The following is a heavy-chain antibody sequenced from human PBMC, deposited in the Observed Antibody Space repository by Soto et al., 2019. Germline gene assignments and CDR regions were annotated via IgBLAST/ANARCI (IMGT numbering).Heavy chain of an antibody. V-gene: IGHV3-23*01. CDR2: ISGSGGST. J-gene: IGHJ4*02. Sequence: EVQLLESGGGLVQPGGSLRLSCAASGFTFSSFAMSWVRQAPGKGLEWVSAISGSGGSTLYADSVKGRFTISRDNSKTTLYLQMNSLRAEDTAVYYCAKDATLRGSGNYWTVIIFDYWGQGTLVTVSS. CDR3: AKDATLRGSGNYWTVIIFDY. CDR1: GFTFSSFA. D-gene: IGHD3-10*01.